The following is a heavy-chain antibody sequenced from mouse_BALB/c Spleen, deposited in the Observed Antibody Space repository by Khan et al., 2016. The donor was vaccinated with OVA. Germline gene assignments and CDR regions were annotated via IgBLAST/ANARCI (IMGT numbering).Heavy chain of an antibody. CDR3: TRLAYYNNSEGFAY. Sequence: EVELVESGGDLVKPGGSLKLSCAASGFTFSTYGMSWVRQTPDKRLEWVAALSSGGSYTYYPASVKGRFIISRDNAKNTLYLQTSSLKSEDTAMYYCTRLAYYNNSEGFAYWGQGTLVTVSA. J-gene: IGHJ3*01. D-gene: IGHD1-1*01. CDR1: GFTFSTYG. CDR2: LSSGGSYT. V-gene: IGHV5-6*01.